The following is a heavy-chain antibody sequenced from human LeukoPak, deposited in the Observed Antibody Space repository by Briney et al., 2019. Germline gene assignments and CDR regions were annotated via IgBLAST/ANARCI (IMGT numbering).Heavy chain of an antibody. J-gene: IGHJ4*02. CDR1: GFTFSSYS. V-gene: IGHV3-48*01. CDR3: ARESISGHRDFDY. D-gene: IGHD1-20*01. CDR2: ISSGSRTI. Sequence: PGGSLRLSCAASGFTFSSYSMNWLRQAPGKELEWLSYISSGSRTIYYADSVKGRFTVSRDNAKSSLYLQMNSLRAEDTAVYYCARESISGHRDFDYWGQGALVTVSS.